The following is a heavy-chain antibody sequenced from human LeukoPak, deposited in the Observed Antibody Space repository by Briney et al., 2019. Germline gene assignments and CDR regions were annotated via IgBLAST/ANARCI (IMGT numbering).Heavy chain of an antibody. D-gene: IGHD2-21*02. Sequence: PGRSLRLSCAASGFTFSSYGPHWVRQAPGKGLEWVAVIWYDGSNKYYADSVKGRFTISRDNSKNTLYLQMNSLRAEDTAVYYCARDGCGGDCYFDYWGQGTLVTVSS. CDR1: GFTFSSYG. CDR2: IWYDGSNK. CDR3: ARDGCGGDCYFDY. J-gene: IGHJ4*02. V-gene: IGHV3-33*01.